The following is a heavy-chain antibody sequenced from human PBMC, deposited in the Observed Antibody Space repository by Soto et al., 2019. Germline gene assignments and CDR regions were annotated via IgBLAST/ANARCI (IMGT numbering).Heavy chain of an antibody. CDR2: INPNSGGT. CDR3: ARESPPYDYVWRSYRYRYAFDI. J-gene: IGHJ3*02. Sequence: ASVKVSCKASGYTFTGYYMHWVRQAPGQGLEWMGWINPNSGGTNYAQKFQGWVTMTRDTSISTAYMELSRLRSDDTAVYYCARESPPYDYVWRSYRYRYAFDIWGQGTMVTVSS. D-gene: IGHD3-16*02. V-gene: IGHV1-2*04. CDR1: GYTFTGYY.